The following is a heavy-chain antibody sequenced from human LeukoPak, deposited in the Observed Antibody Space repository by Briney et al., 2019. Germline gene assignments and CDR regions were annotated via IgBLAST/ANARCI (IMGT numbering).Heavy chain of an antibody. CDR1: GDSVSSNSVT. V-gene: IGHV6-1*01. CDR2: TYYRSKWYF. Sequence: SQTLSLTCAISGDSVSSNSVTWNWIRQSPSRGLEWLGRTYYRSKWYFDYVASVTSRISISPDTSKNQFSLQLKSVTPEDTAVYYCARRNTHGPFDIWGQGTMVTVSA. D-gene: IGHD2-2*02. CDR3: ARRNTHGPFDI. J-gene: IGHJ3*02.